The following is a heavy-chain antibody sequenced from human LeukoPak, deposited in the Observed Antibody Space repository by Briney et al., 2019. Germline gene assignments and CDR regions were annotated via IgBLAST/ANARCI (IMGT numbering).Heavy chain of an antibody. Sequence: PGGSLRLSCEASGFSFSSYWMTWVRQAPGKGPEWVANIRQDESKRYYVDSVKGRFTISRDNAKTSLYLHMNSLRAEDTALYYCARLSAYYYGSYFYYYMEVWGKGTTVTVSS. J-gene: IGHJ6*03. CDR1: GFSFSSYW. V-gene: IGHV3-7*01. D-gene: IGHD3-10*01. CDR2: IRQDESKR. CDR3: ARLSAYYYGSYFYYYMEV.